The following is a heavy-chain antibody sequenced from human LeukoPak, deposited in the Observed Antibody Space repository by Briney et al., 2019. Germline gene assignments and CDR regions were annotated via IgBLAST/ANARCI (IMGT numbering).Heavy chain of an antibody. Sequence: EASVKVFCKASAYTFTGYYMHWVRQAPGQGLEWMGWISAYNGNTSYAQKLQGRVTMTTDTSTSTAYMELRSLRSDDTAVYYCARLIVATILGKRYYYMDVWGKGTTVTISS. J-gene: IGHJ6*03. D-gene: IGHD5-12*01. CDR1: AYTFTGYY. CDR3: ARLIVATILGKRYYYMDV. V-gene: IGHV1-18*04. CDR2: ISAYNGNT.